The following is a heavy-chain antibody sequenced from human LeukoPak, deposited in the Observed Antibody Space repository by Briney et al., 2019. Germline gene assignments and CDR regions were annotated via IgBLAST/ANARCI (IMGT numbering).Heavy chain of an antibody. CDR1: GGSISSYY. Sequence: KTSETLSPTCTVSGGSISSYYWSWIRQPAGKGLEWIGRIYTSGSTNYNPSLKSRVTMSVDTSKNQFSLKLSSVTAADTAVYYCARGPGGYDFWSITGAFDIWGQGTMVTVSS. V-gene: IGHV4-4*07. CDR2: IYTSGST. D-gene: IGHD3-3*01. J-gene: IGHJ3*02. CDR3: ARGPGGYDFWSITGAFDI.